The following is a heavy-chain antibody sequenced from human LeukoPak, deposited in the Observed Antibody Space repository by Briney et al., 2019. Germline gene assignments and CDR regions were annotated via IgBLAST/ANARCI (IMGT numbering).Heavy chain of an antibody. Sequence: SETLSLTCTVSGGSISSYYWCWIRQPPGKGLEWIGYIYYSGSTNYNPSLKSRVTISVDTFKNQFSLKLSSVTAADTAVYYCARYRNDWFDPWGQGTLVTVSS. V-gene: IGHV4-59*08. CDR2: IYYSGST. CDR3: ARYRNDWFDP. CDR1: GGSISSYY. J-gene: IGHJ5*02.